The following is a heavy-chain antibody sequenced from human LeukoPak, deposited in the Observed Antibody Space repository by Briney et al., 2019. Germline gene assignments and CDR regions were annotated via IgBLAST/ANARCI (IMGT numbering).Heavy chain of an antibody. CDR3: TRATQLVMIDY. D-gene: IGHD6-13*01. CDR2: ISSSGST. CDR1: GGSISSYY. Sequence: SETPSLTCTVSGGSISSYYWSWIRQPAGKRLEWIGRISSSGSTYYNPSLKSRVTISVDRSKNQFSLKLSSVTAADTAVYYCTRATQLVMIDYWGQGTLVTVSS. V-gene: IGHV4-4*07. J-gene: IGHJ4*02.